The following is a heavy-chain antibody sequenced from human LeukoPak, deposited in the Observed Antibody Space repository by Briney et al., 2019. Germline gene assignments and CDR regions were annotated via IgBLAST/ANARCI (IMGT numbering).Heavy chain of an antibody. Sequence: GGSLRLSCAASGFTFSSYSMNWVRQAPGKGLGWVSSISSSSSYIYYADSVKGRFTISRDNAKNSLYLQMNSLRAEDTAVYYCARGPYSSSRYDWFDPWGQGTLVTVSS. CDR3: ARGPYSSSRYDWFDP. D-gene: IGHD6-13*01. J-gene: IGHJ5*02. CDR1: GFTFSSYS. V-gene: IGHV3-21*01. CDR2: ISSSSSYI.